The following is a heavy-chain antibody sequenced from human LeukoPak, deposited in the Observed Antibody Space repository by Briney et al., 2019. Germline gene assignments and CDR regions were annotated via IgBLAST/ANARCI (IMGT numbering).Heavy chain of an antibody. D-gene: IGHD5/OR15-5a*01. J-gene: IGHJ4*02. Sequence: PGRSLGLSCVASGFMFSDHAFHWVRQSPDKGLEWVALIGSDGSKKYYADSVQGRFTVSRENSKNTLFLQMNTLRADDTAVYFCARQMTSTRLFDSWGQGTLVTVSS. CDR3: ARQMTSTRLFDS. CDR2: IGSDGSKK. V-gene: IGHV3-30*04. CDR1: GFMFSDHA.